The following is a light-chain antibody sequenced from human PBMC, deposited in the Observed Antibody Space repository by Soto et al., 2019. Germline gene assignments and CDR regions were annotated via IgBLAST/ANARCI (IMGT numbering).Light chain of an antibody. CDR1: QSINSY. Sequence: DIQMTQSPSSLSASVGDRVTITCRESQSINSYLNWYQQKPGKAPKLLIYGASSLQGGVPSRFSGSGSGTDFTLTISSLQPEDFTTYYCQQSYSTPRTFGQGTKVEIK. CDR2: GAS. V-gene: IGKV1-39*01. CDR3: QQSYSTPRT. J-gene: IGKJ1*01.